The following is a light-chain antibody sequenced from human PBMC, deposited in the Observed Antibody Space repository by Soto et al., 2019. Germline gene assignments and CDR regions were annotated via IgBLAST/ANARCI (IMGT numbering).Light chain of an antibody. J-gene: IGLJ1*01. Sequence: QSLLDQPSSVSGAPGHSITISCTGTSSDVGAYYSVSWYQHHPGKAPKLIIYGVTNRPSGVSNRFSGSKSGNKASLTISGLQAEDEADYPCSSYTSGSSHYVFGTGTKVTVL. CDR3: SSYTSGSSHYV. CDR2: GVT. V-gene: IGLV2-14*01. CDR1: SSDVGAYYS.